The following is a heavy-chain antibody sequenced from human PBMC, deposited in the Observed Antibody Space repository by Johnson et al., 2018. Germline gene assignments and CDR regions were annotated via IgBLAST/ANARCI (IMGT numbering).Heavy chain of an antibody. D-gene: IGHD3-22*01. CDR2: ISSNDRSGFTI. V-gene: IGHV3-11*04. CDR3: ARGGSSGYFPYFYYYYMDV. J-gene: IGHJ6*03. CDR1: GFTFTDHY. Sequence: VQLVQSGGGLVKPGGSLRLSCVASGFTFTDHYMTWIRQAPGKGLEWISYISSNDRSGFTITHADSVRVRFTMSRDNAKNSVYLQMNNLSAEDTAVYYCARGGSSGYFPYFYYYYMDVWGKGTTVTVS.